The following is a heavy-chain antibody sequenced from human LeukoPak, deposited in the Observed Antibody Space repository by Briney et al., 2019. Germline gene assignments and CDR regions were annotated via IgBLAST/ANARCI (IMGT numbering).Heavy chain of an antibody. CDR1: GGSINSSSYY. CDR3: ARRITRYDYVWGSYQVRFDP. CDR2: IYYGGST. Sequence: SETLSLTCAVSGGSINSSSYYWGWIRQPPGKGLEWIGSIYYGGSTYYNPSLKSRVTISVDMSKNQFSLKLSSVTAADTAVYYCARRITRYDYVWGSYQVRFDPWGQGTLVTVSS. V-gene: IGHV4-39*01. D-gene: IGHD3-16*02. J-gene: IGHJ5*02.